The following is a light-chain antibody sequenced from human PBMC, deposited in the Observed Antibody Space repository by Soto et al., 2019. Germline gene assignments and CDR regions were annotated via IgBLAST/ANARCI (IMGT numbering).Light chain of an antibody. CDR2: EVS. J-gene: IGLJ1*01. CDR3: SSQTSSSEV. Sequence: QSALTQPASVSGSPGQSITISCTAASSDVGGYNYVSWYQQHPGRVPKLIIYEVSNRPSGISNRFSGSKSGNTASLTISGLQAEDEGDYYCSSQTSSSEVFGTGTKLTVL. CDR1: SSDVGGYNY. V-gene: IGLV2-14*01.